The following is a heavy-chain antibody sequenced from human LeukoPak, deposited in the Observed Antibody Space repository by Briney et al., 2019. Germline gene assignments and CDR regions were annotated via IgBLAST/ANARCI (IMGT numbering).Heavy chain of an antibody. CDR1: GFTFSSYA. Sequence: PGGSLRLSCAASGFTFSSYAMHWVRQAPGKGLEWVAAISYDGSNKYYADSVKGRFPISRDNSKNTLYLQMNSLRAEDTAVYYCARDRRMVRGVIKLPYYYYGMDVWGQGTTVTVSS. V-gene: IGHV3-30*04. J-gene: IGHJ6*02. D-gene: IGHD3-10*01. CDR2: ISYDGSNK. CDR3: ARDRRMVRGVIKLPYYYYGMDV.